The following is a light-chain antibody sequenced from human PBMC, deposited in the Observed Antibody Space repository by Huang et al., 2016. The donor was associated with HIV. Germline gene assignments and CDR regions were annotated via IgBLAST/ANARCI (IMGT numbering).Light chain of an antibody. CDR2: DAS. Sequence: DIVLTQSPATLSLSPGERATVSCRASQIVSTFLAWYQHKPGQAPRLLIFDASTRASGVPARFSGTGSGTDFTLTISSLEPSDVAVYYCQQHSYWPITFGRGTRLAI. V-gene: IGKV3-11*01. CDR1: QIVSTF. J-gene: IGKJ5*01. CDR3: QQHSYWPIT.